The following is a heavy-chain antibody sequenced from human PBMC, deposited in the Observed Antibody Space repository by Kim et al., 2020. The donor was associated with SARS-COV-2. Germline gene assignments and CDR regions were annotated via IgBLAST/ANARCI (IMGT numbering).Heavy chain of an antibody. CDR1: GYIFTYYW. J-gene: IGHJ2*01. V-gene: IGHV5-10-1*01. D-gene: IGHD1-1*01. CDR2: IDPSDPYT. CDR3: ARLGTGTLDRWYCDL. Sequence: GESLKISCKVSGYIFTYYWISWLRQMPGTGLEWVGSIDPSDPYTKYSPSLEGHVTTSADKSINTAFPQWSNLKASDTTIYYCARLGTGTLDRWYCDLWGRGALLTVSS.